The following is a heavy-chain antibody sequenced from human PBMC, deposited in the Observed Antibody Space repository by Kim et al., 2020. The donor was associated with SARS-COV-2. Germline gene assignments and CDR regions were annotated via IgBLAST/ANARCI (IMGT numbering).Heavy chain of an antibody. CDR1: GGSFSGYY. CDR2: INHSGST. D-gene: IGHD3-3*01. CDR3: ARAYYDFWSGGYYMDV. J-gene: IGHJ6*03. Sequence: SETLSLTCAVYGGSFSGYYWSWIRQPPGKGLEWIGEINHSGSTNYNPSLKSRVTISVDTSKNQFSLKLSSVTAADTAVYYCARAYYDFWSGGYYMDVWGKGTTVTVSS. V-gene: IGHV4-34*01.